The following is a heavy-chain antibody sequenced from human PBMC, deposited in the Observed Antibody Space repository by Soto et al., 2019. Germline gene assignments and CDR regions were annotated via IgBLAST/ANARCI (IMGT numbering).Heavy chain of an antibody. CDR3: ARGGYCSGGNCHGTYYGMDV. V-gene: IGHV3-13*01. J-gene: IGHJ6*02. CDR2: IGTSLDT. CDR1: GFTFSSYD. D-gene: IGHD2-15*01. Sequence: RSGGSLRLSCAASGFTFSSYDMHWVRQGTGKGLEWVSGIGTSLDTYYPDSVKGRVTISRENANNSLFLQMNSLRAGDTAVYYCARGGYCSGGNCHGTYYGMDVWGQGTTVTVSS.